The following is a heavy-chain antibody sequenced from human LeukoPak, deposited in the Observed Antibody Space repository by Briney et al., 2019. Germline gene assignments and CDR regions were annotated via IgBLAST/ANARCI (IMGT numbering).Heavy chain of an antibody. CDR1: GGSFSGYY. J-gene: IGHJ4*02. CDR2: INHSGST. Sequence: PSETLSLTCAVYGGSFSGYYWSWIRQPPGKGLEWIGEINHSGSTNYNPSLKSRVTISLDTSKNQFSLKLSSVTAADTAVYYCARGEPSIAVAGDAYYFDYWGQGTLVTVSS. CDR3: ARGEPSIAVAGDAYYFDY. V-gene: IGHV4-34*01. D-gene: IGHD6-19*01.